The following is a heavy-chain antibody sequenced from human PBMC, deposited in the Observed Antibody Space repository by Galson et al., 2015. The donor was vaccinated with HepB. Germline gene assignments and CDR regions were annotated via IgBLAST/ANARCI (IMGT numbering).Heavy chain of an antibody. CDR1: GFTFSSYS. D-gene: IGHD2-2*01. Sequence: SLRLSCAASGFTFSSYSMNWVRQAPGKGLEWVSAISGSGGSTYYADSVKGRFTISRDNSKNTLYLQMNSLRAEDTAVYYCAGPAAIFGSSPNWFDPWGQGTLVTVSS. CDR3: AGPAAIFGSSPNWFDP. CDR2: ISGSGGST. J-gene: IGHJ5*02. V-gene: IGHV3-23*01.